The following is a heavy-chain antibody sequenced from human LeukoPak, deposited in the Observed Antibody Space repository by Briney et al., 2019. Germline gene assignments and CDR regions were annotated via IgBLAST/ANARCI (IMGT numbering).Heavy chain of an antibody. Sequence: SETLSLTCAVSGASITSTYWSTWVRQAPGKGLEWIGEIHDSGSTNYNPSLKSRVTISVDSSKNQFSLKLTSVTAADTAVYYCARQNFVVVTAIRIFDYWGQGTLVTVSS. J-gene: IGHJ4*02. CDR2: IHDSGST. V-gene: IGHV4-4*02. CDR3: ARQNFVVVTAIRIFDY. D-gene: IGHD2-21*02. CDR1: GASITSTYW.